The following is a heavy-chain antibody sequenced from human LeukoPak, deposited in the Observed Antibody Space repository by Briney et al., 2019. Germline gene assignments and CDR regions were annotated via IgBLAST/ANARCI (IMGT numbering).Heavy chain of an antibody. CDR2: INSDGSST. V-gene: IGHV3-74*01. J-gene: IGHJ3*02. CDR3: AVAGSGTFDI. CDR1: GFTFSSYW. D-gene: IGHD2-15*01. Sequence: PGGSLRLSCAASGFTFSSYWMHWVRQAPGKGLVWVSRINSDGSSTSYADSVKGRFTISRDNSRNTLSLQMNSLRVEDTAVYYCAVAGSGTFDIWGQGTVVIVSS.